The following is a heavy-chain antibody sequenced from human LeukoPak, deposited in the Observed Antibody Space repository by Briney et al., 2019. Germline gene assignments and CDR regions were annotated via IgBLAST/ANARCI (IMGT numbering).Heavy chain of an antibody. CDR3: AKDIGYGSGSYWLDY. D-gene: IGHD3-10*01. Sequence: GGSLRLSCAASGFTFSTYNMNWVRQAPGKGLEWVSSISGSSSYIYYADSVKGRFSISRDNSKNMLYLQMNSLRAEDTAVYYCAKDIGYGSGSYWLDYWGQGTLVTVSS. V-gene: IGHV3-21*04. CDR1: GFTFSTYN. J-gene: IGHJ4*02. CDR2: ISGSSSYI.